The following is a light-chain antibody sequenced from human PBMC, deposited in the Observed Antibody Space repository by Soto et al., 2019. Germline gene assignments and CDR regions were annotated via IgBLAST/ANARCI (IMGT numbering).Light chain of an antibody. CDR1: QSLSVSY. Sequence: EIVLTQSPGTLSLSPGDRATLSCRASQSLSVSYMAWYQQRPGQAPRLLIYGTPTRAAGVPDRFSGSGSGTDFTLAISRLEPEDFAVYYCHQRQSWPRTFGQGTKVDIK. V-gene: IGKV3-20*01. CDR2: GTP. CDR3: HQRQSWPRT. J-gene: IGKJ1*01.